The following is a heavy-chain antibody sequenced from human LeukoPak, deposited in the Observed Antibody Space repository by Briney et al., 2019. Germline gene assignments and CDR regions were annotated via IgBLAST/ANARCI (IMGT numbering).Heavy chain of an antibody. CDR2: IYYSGST. D-gene: IGHD3-22*01. Sequence: SETLSLTCTVSGGSISSGDYYWSWIRQPPGKVLEWIGYIYYSGSTYYNPSLKSRVAISVDTSTNQFSLKLSSVTAADTAVYYCASHYYDSSGYYKTDYYYYYGMDVWGQGTTVTVSS. CDR3: ASHYYDSSGYYKTDYYYYYGMDV. CDR1: GGSISSGDYY. J-gene: IGHJ6*02. V-gene: IGHV4-30-4*01.